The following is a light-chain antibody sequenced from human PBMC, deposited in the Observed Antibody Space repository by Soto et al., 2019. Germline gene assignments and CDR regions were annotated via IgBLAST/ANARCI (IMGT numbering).Light chain of an antibody. V-gene: IGKV1-33*01. CDR3: QQSENGPLT. Sequence: DIQMTQSPSSLSASVGDRITITCQASQDINKYLNWYQQKLGKAPTLLIYDASNLQRGVPSRFSGSGSGTHFSLSISSLQPEDIATYYCQQSENGPLTFGGGTKVEIK. J-gene: IGKJ4*01. CDR2: DAS. CDR1: QDINKY.